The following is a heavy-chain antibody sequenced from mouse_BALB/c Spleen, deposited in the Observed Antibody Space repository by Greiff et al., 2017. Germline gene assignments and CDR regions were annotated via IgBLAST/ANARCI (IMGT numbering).Heavy chain of an antibody. V-gene: IGHV1-7*01. J-gene: IGHJ4*01. CDR1: GYTFTSYW. D-gene: IGHD3-3*01. CDR2: INPSTGYT. Sequence: QVQLKESGAELAKPGASVKMPCKASGYTFTSYWMHWVKQRPGQGLEWIGYINPSTGYTEYNQKFKDKATLTADKSSSTAYMQLSSLTSEDSAVYYCARDLGTVDYWGQGTSVTVSS. CDR3: ARDLGTVDY.